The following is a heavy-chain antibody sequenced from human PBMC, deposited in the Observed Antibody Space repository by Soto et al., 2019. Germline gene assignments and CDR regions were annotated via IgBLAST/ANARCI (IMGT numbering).Heavy chain of an antibody. J-gene: IGHJ5*02. V-gene: IGHV1-69*06. Sequence: QVQLVQSGAEVKEPGSSVKVSCKASGGTFSSYAISWVRQAPGQGREWMGGIIPIFGTANYAQKFQGRVTITADKSTSTAYMELSSLRSEDTAVYYCARSRYYDPYNWFDPWGQGTLVTVSS. D-gene: IGHD3-3*01. CDR2: IIPIFGTA. CDR1: GGTFSSYA. CDR3: ARSRYYDPYNWFDP.